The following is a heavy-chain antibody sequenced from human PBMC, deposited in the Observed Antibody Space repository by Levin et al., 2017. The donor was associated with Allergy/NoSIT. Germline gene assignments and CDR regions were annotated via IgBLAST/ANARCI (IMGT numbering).Heavy chain of an antibody. J-gene: IGHJ4*02. Sequence: QPGGSLRLSCAASGFTFSSYAMHWVRQAPGKGLEWVAVISYGGTITHYVDSVKGRFTISRDNSENTLDLQMNSLRPEDTAVYYCATSPGGDYWGQGTLVTVSS. CDR2: ISYGGTIT. V-gene: IGHV3-30-3*01. D-gene: IGHD2-2*01. CDR3: ATSPGGDY. CDR1: GFTFSSYA.